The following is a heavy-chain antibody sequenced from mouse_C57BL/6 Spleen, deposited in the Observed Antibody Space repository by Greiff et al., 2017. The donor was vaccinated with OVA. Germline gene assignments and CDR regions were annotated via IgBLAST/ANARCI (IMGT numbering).Heavy chain of an antibody. CDR3: ARSPLRSKAMDY. CDR2: IDPSDSYT. Sequence: QAQLKQPGAELVRPGTSVKLSCKASGYTFTSYWMHWVKQRPGQGLEWIGVIDPSDSYTNYNQKFKGKATLTVDTSSSTAYMQLSSLTSEDSAVYYCARSPLRSKAMDYWGQGTSVTVSS. D-gene: IGHD1-1*01. J-gene: IGHJ4*01. CDR1: GYTFTSYW. V-gene: IGHV1-59*01.